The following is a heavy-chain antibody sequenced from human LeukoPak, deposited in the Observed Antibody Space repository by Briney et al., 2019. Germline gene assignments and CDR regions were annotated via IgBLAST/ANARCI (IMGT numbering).Heavy chain of an antibody. CDR3: ARFGYSGWNLEY. Sequence: PGGSLRLSCAASGFTFSNAWMSWVRQAPGKGLEWVASINQGGSLNYYVDSVKGRFTISRDDAKSSLYVRMDSLRDEDTAVYYCARFGYSGWNLEYWGQGTLVTVSS. CDR2: INQGGSLN. D-gene: IGHD5-12*01. CDR1: GFTFSNAW. J-gene: IGHJ4*02. V-gene: IGHV3-7*01.